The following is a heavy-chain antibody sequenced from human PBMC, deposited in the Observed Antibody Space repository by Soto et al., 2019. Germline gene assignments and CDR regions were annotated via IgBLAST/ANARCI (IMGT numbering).Heavy chain of an antibody. Sequence: PGEPLKISCKGSGYSFTSYWIGWVRQMPGKGLEWMGIIYPGDSDTRYSPSFQGQVTFSADKSISTAYLQWSSLKASDTAMYYCAGARGYSYGYSALDIWGQGTMVT. V-gene: IGHV5-51*01. D-gene: IGHD5-18*01. CDR1: GYSFTSYW. CDR3: AGARGYSYGYSALDI. J-gene: IGHJ3*02. CDR2: IYPGDSDT.